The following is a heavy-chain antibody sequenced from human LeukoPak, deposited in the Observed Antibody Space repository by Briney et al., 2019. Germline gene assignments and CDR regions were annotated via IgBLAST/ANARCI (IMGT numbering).Heavy chain of an antibody. Sequence: GASVKVSCKASGGTFSSYAISWVRQAPGQGLEWMGGIIPIFGTANYAQKFQGRVTITTDESTSTAYMELSSLRSEDTAVYYCARESYDYYDSSGYYPDFQHWGQGTLVTVSS. CDR3: ARESYDYYDSSGYYPDFQH. CDR2: IIPIFGTA. D-gene: IGHD3-22*01. V-gene: IGHV1-69*05. CDR1: GGTFSSYA. J-gene: IGHJ1*01.